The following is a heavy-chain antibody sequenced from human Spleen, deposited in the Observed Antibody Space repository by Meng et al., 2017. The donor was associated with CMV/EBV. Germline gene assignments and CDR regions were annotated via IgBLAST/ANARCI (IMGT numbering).Heavy chain of an antibody. D-gene: IGHD6-19*01. CDR3: ARRSTDSTGYSSGWYFDA. CDR2: ISWNSDRI. CDR1: GFNFDDYA. Sequence: GGSLRLSCAASGFNFDDYAMYWVRQAPGKGLECVGSISWNSDRIGYADSVKGRFTISRDNDKNSLHLQMNSLRSEDTAFYYCARRSTDSTGYSSGWYFDAWGQGTLVTVSS. V-gene: IGHV3-9*01. J-gene: IGHJ4*02.